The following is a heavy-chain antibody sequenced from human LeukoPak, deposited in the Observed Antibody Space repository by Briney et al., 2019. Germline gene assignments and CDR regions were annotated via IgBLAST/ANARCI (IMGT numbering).Heavy chain of an antibody. V-gene: IGHV3-30*02. CDR1: GFTFSSYG. J-gene: IGHJ4*02. CDR3: AKGNVDTAMARNY. CDR2: IRYDGSNK. Sequence: GGSLRLSCAASGFTFSSYGMHWVRQAPGKGLEWVAFIRYDGSNKYYADSVKGRFTISRDNSKNTLYLQMNSLRAEDTAVYYCAKGNVDTAMARNYWGQGTLVTVSS. D-gene: IGHD5-18*01.